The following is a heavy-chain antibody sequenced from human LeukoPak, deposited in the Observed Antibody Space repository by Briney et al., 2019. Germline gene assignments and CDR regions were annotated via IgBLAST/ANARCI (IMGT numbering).Heavy chain of an antibody. V-gene: IGHV4-59*08. CDR1: GGSYSSYY. CDR3: AGHHPRNTVDF. J-gene: IGHJ4*02. CDR2: SSDIGSI. Sequence: PSETLSLTCTVSGGSYSSYYWSLIRQPSGKGLEWIAYSSDIGSINYNPSLKSRVTISLDTSKNQFSLELSSVTAADTAVYYCAGHHPRNTVDFWGQGTLVTVSS. D-gene: IGHD2/OR15-2a*01.